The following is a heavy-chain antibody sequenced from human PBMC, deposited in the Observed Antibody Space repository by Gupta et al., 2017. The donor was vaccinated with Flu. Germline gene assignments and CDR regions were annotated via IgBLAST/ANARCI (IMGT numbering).Heavy chain of an antibody. CDR2: INSDGSST. D-gene: IGHD3-16*01. V-gene: IGHV3-74*01. Sequence: FTFSSYWMDWVRQAPGKGLVWVSRINSDGSSTSYADSVKGRFTISRDNAKNTLYLQMNSLRAEDTAVYYCARGPGGWLPDYWGQGTLVTVSS. CDR3: ARGPGGWLPDY. J-gene: IGHJ4*02. CDR1: FTFSSYW.